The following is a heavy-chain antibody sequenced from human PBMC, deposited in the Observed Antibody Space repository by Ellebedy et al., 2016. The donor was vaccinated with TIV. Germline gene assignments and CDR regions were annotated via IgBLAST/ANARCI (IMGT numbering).Heavy chain of an antibody. V-gene: IGHV3-48*01. Sequence: PGGSLRLSCAASGFTFSSYSMNWVRQAPGKGLEWVSYISSSSSTIYYADSVKGRFTISRDNAKNSLYLQMNSLRAEDTAVYYCARDLGVVYYYGSGTPYDYWGQGTLVTVSS. J-gene: IGHJ4*02. D-gene: IGHD3-10*01. CDR2: ISSSSSTI. CDR1: GFTFSSYS. CDR3: ARDLGVVYYYGSGTPYDY.